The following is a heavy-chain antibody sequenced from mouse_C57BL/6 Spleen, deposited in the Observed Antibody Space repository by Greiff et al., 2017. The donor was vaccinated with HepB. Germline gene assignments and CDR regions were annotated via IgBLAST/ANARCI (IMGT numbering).Heavy chain of an antibody. Sequence: VQLQQSGPELVKPGASVKISCKASGYAFSSSWMNWVKQRPGKGLEWIGRIYPGDGDTNYNGKFKGKATLTADKSSSTAYMQLSSLTSEDSAVYFCARPDSSGYLLWLAYWGQGTLVTVSA. J-gene: IGHJ3*01. D-gene: IGHD3-2*02. CDR3: ARPDSSGYLLWLAY. CDR1: GYAFSSSW. V-gene: IGHV1-82*01. CDR2: IYPGDGDT.